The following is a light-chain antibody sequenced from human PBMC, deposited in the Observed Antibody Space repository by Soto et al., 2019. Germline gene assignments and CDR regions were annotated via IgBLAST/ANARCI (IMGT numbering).Light chain of an antibody. Sequence: DIQMTQSPSSLSASVGDSVTITCRASQGISNLLGWFQHKPGKAPKRLIYAASSLQGGVPSRFSGRGSGTEFTLTITGLQPEDFADYYCLQHNTYPYTVGQGTKLEIK. CDR1: QGISNL. CDR2: AAS. CDR3: LQHNTYPYT. V-gene: IGKV1-17*01. J-gene: IGKJ2*01.